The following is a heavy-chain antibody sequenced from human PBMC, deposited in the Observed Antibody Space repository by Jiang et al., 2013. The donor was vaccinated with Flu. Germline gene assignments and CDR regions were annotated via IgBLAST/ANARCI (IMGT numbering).Heavy chain of an antibody. V-gene: IGHV1-69*04. Sequence: YAQRLQGRVMITADKSTSTVYMELSSLRSDDTAIYYCARVKDDYGNFANWFDPWGQGTLVTVSS. J-gene: IGHJ5*02. CDR3: ARVKDDYGNFANWFDP. D-gene: IGHD4-17*01.